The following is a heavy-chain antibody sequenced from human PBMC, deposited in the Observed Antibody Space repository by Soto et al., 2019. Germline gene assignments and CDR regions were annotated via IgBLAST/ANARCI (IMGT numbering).Heavy chain of an antibody. CDR1: GGSMSSSHW. J-gene: IGHJ6*02. D-gene: IGHD1-26*01. V-gene: IGHV4-4*02. CDR2: IFHSGTT. Sequence: PSETLSLTCTVSGGSMSSSHWWSWVRQPPGKGLEWIGEIFHSGTTNYIPSLKSRVTISIDKSRNQFSLMVTSVTAADTAVYYCAGRKYWEGSTSYYYAMDVWGQGTTVTVSS. CDR3: AGRKYWEGSTSYYYAMDV.